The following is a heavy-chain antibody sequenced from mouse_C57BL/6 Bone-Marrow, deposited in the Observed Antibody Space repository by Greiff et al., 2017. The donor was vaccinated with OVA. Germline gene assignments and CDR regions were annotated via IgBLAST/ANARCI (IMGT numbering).Heavy chain of an antibody. CDR2: ISSGSSTI. V-gene: IGHV5-17*01. CDR3: ARGRYRGYFDV. J-gene: IGHJ1*03. Sequence: DVKLVESGGGLVKPGGSLKLSCAASGFTFSDSGMHWVRQAPEKGLEWVAYISSGSSTIYYADTVKGRFTISRDNAKNTLFLQMTSLRSEDTAMYYCARGRYRGYFDVWGTGTTVTVSS. CDR1: GFTFSDSG. D-gene: IGHD2-12*01.